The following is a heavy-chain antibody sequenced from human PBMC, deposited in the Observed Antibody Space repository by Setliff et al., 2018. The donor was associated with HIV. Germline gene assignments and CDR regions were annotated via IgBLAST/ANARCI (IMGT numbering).Heavy chain of an antibody. J-gene: IGHJ4*02. V-gene: IGHV1-69*11. CDR2: IIPLLDRT. CDR1: GDTFSNNA. Sequence: SVKVSCKASGDTFSNNAINWVRQAPGHGLEWMGKIIPLLDRTHYVQKFQGRVAFSADESTTTAYMELRSLKYEDAAVYYCARGGGSNGYFFDSWGQGTLVTVS. CDR3: ARGGGSNGYFFDS. D-gene: IGHD3-22*01.